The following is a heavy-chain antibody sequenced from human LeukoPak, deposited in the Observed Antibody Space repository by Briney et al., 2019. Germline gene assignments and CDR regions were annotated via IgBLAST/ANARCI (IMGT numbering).Heavy chain of an antibody. V-gene: IGHV1-46*01. D-gene: IGHD4-23*01. CDR3: ARVSAVVTESYWYFDL. CDR2: INPSGGST. J-gene: IGHJ2*01. Sequence: ASVKVSCKASGYTFTSYYMHWMRQAPGQGLEWMGIINPSGGSTSYAQKFQGRVTMTRDTSTSTVYMELSSLRSEDTAVYYCARVSAVVTESYWYFDLWGRGTLVTVSS. CDR1: GYTFTSYY.